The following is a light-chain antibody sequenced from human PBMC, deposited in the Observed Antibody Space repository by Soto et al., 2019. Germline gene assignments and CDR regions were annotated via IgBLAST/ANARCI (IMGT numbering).Light chain of an antibody. Sequence: QSVLTQPRSVSGSPGQSVTISCTGTSSDVGGYNYVSWYQQHPGKAPKLMIYDVSKRPSGVPDRFSGFKSDNTASLTISGLQAEDEADYSCCSHAGTYIYVFGTGTKLTVL. CDR2: DVS. V-gene: IGLV2-11*01. CDR1: SSDVGGYNY. J-gene: IGLJ1*01. CDR3: CSHAGTYIYV.